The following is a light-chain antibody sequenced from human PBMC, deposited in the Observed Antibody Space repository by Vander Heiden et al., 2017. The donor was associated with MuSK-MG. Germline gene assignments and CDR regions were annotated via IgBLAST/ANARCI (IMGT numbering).Light chain of an antibody. CDR3: QVWDSSSDDYV. CDR2: YGS. Sequence: SYVLTQPPSVSVAPGKTARITCGGDNMGSKSVHWYQQKPGQAPVLFIYYGSDRPSGIPARFSGSTSGNTATLTISRVEAGDEADYYCQVWDSSSDDYVSGSGTKVTVL. V-gene: IGLV3-21*04. J-gene: IGLJ1*01. CDR1: NMGSKS.